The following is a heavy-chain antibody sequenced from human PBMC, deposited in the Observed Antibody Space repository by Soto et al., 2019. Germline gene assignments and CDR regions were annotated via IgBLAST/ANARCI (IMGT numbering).Heavy chain of an antibody. D-gene: IGHD5-12*01. V-gene: IGHV3-23*01. CDR1: GLTFGSRA. CDR2: ITDTGGDA. J-gene: IGHJ5*02. CDR3: AKTMARLGGYDMNWLAP. Sequence: PGGSLRLSCVASGLTFGSRAMTWVRQAPGEGLQWVSTITDTGGDAKYADSVRGRFVISRDNSKNTLFLQMNSLRVEDTAVYYCAKTMARLGGYDMNWLAPWGQGTMVTVSS.